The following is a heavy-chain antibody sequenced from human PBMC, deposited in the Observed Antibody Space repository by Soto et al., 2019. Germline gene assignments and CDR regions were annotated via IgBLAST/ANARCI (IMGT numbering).Heavy chain of an antibody. Sequence: ASVKVSCKASGYTFTSYGISWLRQAPGQGLEWMGWISAYNGNTNYAQKLQGRVTMTTDTSTSTAYMELRSLRSDDTAVYYCARDRDFWGTFDYWGQGTLVTVSS. CDR1: GYTFTSYG. D-gene: IGHD3-3*01. CDR2: ISAYNGNT. CDR3: ARDRDFWGTFDY. J-gene: IGHJ4*02. V-gene: IGHV1-18*04.